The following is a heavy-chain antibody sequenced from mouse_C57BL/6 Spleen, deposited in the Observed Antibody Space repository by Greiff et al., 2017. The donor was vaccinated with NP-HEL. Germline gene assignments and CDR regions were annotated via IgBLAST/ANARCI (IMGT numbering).Heavy chain of an antibody. D-gene: IGHD2-4*01. J-gene: IGHJ4*01. Sequence: QVQLQQPGAELVKPGASVKMSCKASGYTFTSYWITWVKQRPGQGLEWIGDIYPGSGSTNYNEKFKSKATLTVDTSSSTAYMQLSSLTSEDSAVYYCAKGYDYDYYARDYWGQGTSVTVSS. V-gene: IGHV1-55*01. CDR2: IYPGSGST. CDR1: GYTFTSYW. CDR3: AKGYDYDYYARDY.